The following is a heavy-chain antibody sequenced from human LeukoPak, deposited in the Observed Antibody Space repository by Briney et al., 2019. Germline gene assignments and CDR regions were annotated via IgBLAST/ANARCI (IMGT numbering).Heavy chain of an antibody. CDR1: GFTFSSYW. J-gene: IGHJ4*02. D-gene: IGHD3-16*01. V-gene: IGHV3-7*03. CDR2: IKEDGSEK. CDR3: TRLPYDYVWGSYPFDY. Sequence: GGSLRLSCAASGFTFSSYWMSWVRQAPGKGLEWVANIKEDGSEKDYVGSVKGRFTISRDNAKNSLYLQMNSLRAEDTAVYYCTRLPYDYVWGSYPFDYWGQGTLVTVSS.